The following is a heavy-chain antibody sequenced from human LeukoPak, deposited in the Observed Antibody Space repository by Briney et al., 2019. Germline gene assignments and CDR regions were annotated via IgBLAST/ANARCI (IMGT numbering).Heavy chain of an antibody. CDR3: ARDRPYCSGGSCYYYGMDV. CDR2: ISSSGSTI. Sequence: GGSLRLSCAASGFTFSDYYMSWIRQAPGKGLEWVSYISSSGSTIYYADSVKGRFTISRDNAKNSLYLQMNSLRSDDTAVCYCARDRPYCSGGSCYYYGMDVWGQGTTVTVSS. D-gene: IGHD2-15*01. V-gene: IGHV3-11*01. J-gene: IGHJ6*02. CDR1: GFTFSDYY.